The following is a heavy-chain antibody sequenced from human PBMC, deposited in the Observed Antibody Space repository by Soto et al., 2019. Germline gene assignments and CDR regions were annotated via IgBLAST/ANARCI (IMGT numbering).Heavy chain of an antibody. D-gene: IGHD6-13*01. J-gene: IGHJ4*02. CDR2: INSDGSSK. Sequence: GGSLRLSCAASGFTFSSNWMHWVRQAPGKGLVWVSRINSDGSSKVYANSVKGRFTISRDNAKNTLYLQMSTLRAEDTAVYYCARDSSSWYYFDDWGQGTLVTVSS. CDR1: GFTFSSNW. V-gene: IGHV3-74*01. CDR3: ARDSSSWYYFDD.